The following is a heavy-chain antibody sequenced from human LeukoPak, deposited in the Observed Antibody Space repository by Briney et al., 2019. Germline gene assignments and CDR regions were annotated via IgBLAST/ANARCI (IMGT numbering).Heavy chain of an antibody. D-gene: IGHD3-16*01. V-gene: IGHV3-23*01. J-gene: IGHJ6*02. Sequence: GGSLRLSCAASGFVVSSNYMNWVRQAPGKGLEWVSGISGSGGSTYYADSVKGRVTISRDNSKNTLYLQMNSLRAEDTAVYYCAKWAGAWGNYYYGVDVWGQGTTVTVSS. CDR2: ISGSGGST. CDR1: GFVVSSNY. CDR3: AKWAGAWGNYYYGVDV.